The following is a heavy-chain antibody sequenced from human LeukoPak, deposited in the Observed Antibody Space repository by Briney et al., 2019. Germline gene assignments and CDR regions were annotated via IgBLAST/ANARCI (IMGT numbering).Heavy chain of an antibody. V-gene: IGHV4-39*01. CDR1: GGSISSSSHY. Sequence: SETLSLTCTVSGGSISSSSHYWGWIRQPPGKGLEWMGSIYYSGKTYYNPSLKTRVIVSVDTSKNQFSLKLTTVTAADTAVYYCVRRGGTYSFWGQGTLVIVSS. CDR2: IYYSGKT. J-gene: IGHJ4*02. D-gene: IGHD1-26*01. CDR3: VRRGGTYSF.